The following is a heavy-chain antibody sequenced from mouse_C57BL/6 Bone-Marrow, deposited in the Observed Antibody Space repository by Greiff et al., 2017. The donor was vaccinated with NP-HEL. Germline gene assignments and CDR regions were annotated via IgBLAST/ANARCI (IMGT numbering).Heavy chain of an antibody. D-gene: IGHD1-1*01. CDR3: ARHGITTVVAPYYAMDY. V-gene: IGHV5-6*01. CDR2: ISSGGSYT. Sequence: EVQLVYYLLPVFHPLWSLKLSFASSVFTFSSYGMSWVRQTPDKRLEWVATISSGGSYTYYPDSVKGRFTISRDTAKNTLYLQMSSLKSEDTAMYYCARHGITTVVAPYYAMDYWGQGTSVTVSS. J-gene: IGHJ4*01. CDR1: VFTFSSYG.